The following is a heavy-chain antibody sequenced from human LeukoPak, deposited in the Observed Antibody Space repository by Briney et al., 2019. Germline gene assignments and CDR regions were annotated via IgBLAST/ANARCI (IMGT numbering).Heavy chain of an antibody. CDR3: ATVVRRSSGYSLPFDY. V-gene: IGHV1-24*01. Sequence: ASVKVSCKVSGYTLTELSMHWVRQAPGKGLEWMGGFDPGDGETIYAQKFQGRVTMTEDTSTDTAYMELSSLRSEDTAVYYCATVVRRSSGYSLPFDYWGQGTLVTVSS. D-gene: IGHD3-22*01. CDR2: FDPGDGET. J-gene: IGHJ4*02. CDR1: GYTLTELS.